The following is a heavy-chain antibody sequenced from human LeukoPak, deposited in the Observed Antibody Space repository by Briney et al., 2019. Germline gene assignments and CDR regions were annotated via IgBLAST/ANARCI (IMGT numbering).Heavy chain of an antibody. V-gene: IGHV3-53*01. D-gene: IGHD3-16*01. Sequence: PGRSLRLSCAASGFTFSSYAMHWVRQAPGKGLEWVSVIYSGGSTYYADSVKGRFTISRDNSKNTLYLQMNSLRAEDTAVYYCASTYYFDYWGQGTLVTVSS. CDR2: IYSGGST. J-gene: IGHJ4*02. CDR3: ASTYYFDY. CDR1: GFTFSSYA.